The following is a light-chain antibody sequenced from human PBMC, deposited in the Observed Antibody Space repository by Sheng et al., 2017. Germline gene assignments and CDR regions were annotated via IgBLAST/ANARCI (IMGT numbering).Light chain of an antibody. J-gene: IGKJ4*01. CDR2: DAS. Sequence: EIVLTQSPATLSLSPGQRATLSCRASRSVIRYLAWYQQKPGQAPRLLIYDASNRAAGVPARFSGSGSGTDFTLTISSLESEDFAVYYCQQYDKWPLPFGGGTKVEIK. CDR1: RSVIRY. CDR3: QQYDKWPLP. V-gene: IGKV3-11*01.